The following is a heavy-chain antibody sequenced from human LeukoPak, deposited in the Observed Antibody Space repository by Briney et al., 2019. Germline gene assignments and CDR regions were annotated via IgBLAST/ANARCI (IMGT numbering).Heavy chain of an antibody. CDR2: INSDGTIT. CDR1: GFIFGSYW. J-gene: IGHJ4*02. V-gene: IGHV3-74*01. CDR3: ARPGVGFDY. Sequence: GGSLRLSCAASGFIFGSYWMHWVRQAPGKGLVWLSRINSDGTITSYADSLEGRFTISRDNAKNTVYLQMNSLRAEDTAVYYCARPGVGFDYWGQGALVTVSS.